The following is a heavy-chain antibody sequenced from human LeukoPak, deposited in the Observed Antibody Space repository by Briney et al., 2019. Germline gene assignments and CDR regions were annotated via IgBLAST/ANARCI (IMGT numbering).Heavy chain of an antibody. V-gene: IGHV4-39*07. CDR3: ARWAGGSDAFDI. Sequence: SETLSLTCTVSGGSISSSNYYWGWIRQPPGKGLEWIGSIYYSGSSYYNPSLKSRVTISGDTSKNKFSLKLSSVTAADTAVYYCARWAGGSDAFDIRGQGTMVTVSS. D-gene: IGHD3-16*01. J-gene: IGHJ3*02. CDR2: IYYSGSS. CDR1: GGSISSSNYY.